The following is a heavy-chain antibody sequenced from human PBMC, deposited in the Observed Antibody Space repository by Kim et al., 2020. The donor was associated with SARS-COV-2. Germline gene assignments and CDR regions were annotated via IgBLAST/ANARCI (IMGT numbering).Heavy chain of an antibody. Sequence: GGSLRLSCAASGFTFSSYGMHWVRQAPGKRLEWVAVIWYDGSNKYYADSVKGRFTISRDNSKNTLYLQMNSLRAEDTAVYYCARSLVYYGMDVWGQGTTVTVSS. J-gene: IGHJ6*02. D-gene: IGHD2-2*01. CDR3: ARSLVYYGMDV. CDR1: GFTFSSYG. CDR2: IWYDGSNK. V-gene: IGHV3-33*01.